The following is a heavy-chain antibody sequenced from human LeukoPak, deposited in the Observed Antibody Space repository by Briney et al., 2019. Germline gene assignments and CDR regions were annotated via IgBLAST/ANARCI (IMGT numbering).Heavy chain of an antibody. D-gene: IGHD3-22*01. V-gene: IGHV4-38-2*02. J-gene: IGHJ4*02. CDR2: IFDSGNT. CDR3: ARAAFYYDTTGYYFDS. CDR1: GYSISNGYY. Sequence: PSETLSLTCTVSGYSISNGYYWVWIRQPPGKGLEWIGSIFDSGNTYYNPSLKSRVTMSVDTSKNQFSLKLNSVTAADTAVYYCARAAFYYDTTGYYFDSWGQGTLVTVSS.